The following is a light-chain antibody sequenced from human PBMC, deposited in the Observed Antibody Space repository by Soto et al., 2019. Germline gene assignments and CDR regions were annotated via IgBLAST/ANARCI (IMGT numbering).Light chain of an antibody. CDR1: SSDVGSYNY. CDR3: NSYSSSTSLPYV. Sequence: QSALTQPASVSGSPGQSITISCTGTSSDVGSYNYVSWYQQHPGKAPKLLIFEVSSRPSGVSNRFSGSKSGNTASLTISALQAEDEADYFCNSYSSSTSLPYVFGTGTKLTVL. V-gene: IGLV2-14*01. CDR2: EVS. J-gene: IGLJ1*01.